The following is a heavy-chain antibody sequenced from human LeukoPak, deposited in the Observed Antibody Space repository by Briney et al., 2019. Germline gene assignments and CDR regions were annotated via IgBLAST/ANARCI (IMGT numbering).Heavy chain of an antibody. CDR1: GGSFSGYY. CDR2: INHGGST. V-gene: IGHV4-34*01. CDR3: ARDRRNSGYDKSYYYYYGMDV. Sequence: PSETLSLTCAVYGGSFSGYYWSWIRQPPGKGLEWIGEINHGGSTNYNPSLKSRVTISVDTSKNHFYQKLSSVTAADTAVYYWARDRRNSGYDKSYYYYYGMDVWGKGTTVTVSS. D-gene: IGHD5-12*01. J-gene: IGHJ6*04.